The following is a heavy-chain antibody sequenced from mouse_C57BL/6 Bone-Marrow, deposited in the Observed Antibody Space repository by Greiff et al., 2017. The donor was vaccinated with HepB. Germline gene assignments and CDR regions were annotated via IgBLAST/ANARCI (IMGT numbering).Heavy chain of an antibody. CDR1: GYSITSGYY. D-gene: IGHD1-1*02. CDR2: ISYDGSN. Sequence: EVQLKESGPGLVKPSQSLSLTCSVTGYSITSGYYWNWIRQFPGNKLEWMGYISYDGSNNYNPSLKNRISITRDTSKNQFFLKLNSVTTEDTATYYCARVVDWGQGTLVTVSA. V-gene: IGHV3-6*01. CDR3: ARVVD. J-gene: IGHJ3*01.